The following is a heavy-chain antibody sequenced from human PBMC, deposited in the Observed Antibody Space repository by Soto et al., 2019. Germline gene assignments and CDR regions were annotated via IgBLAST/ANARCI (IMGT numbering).Heavy chain of an antibody. D-gene: IGHD2-2*01. V-gene: IGHV4-59*01. CDR1: GGSISSYY. Sequence: PSETLSLTCTVSGGSISSYYCSWIRQPPWKGLEWIGYIYYSGITNYNPSLKSRVTISVDTSKNQFSLKLSSVTAADTAVYYCARGLSRDLDFDYFGQRTLVAFCS. CDR3: ARGLSRDLDFDY. J-gene: IGHJ4*02. CDR2: IYYSGIT.